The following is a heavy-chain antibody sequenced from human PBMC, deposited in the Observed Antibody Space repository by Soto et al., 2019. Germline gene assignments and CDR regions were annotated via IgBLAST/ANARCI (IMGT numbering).Heavy chain of an antibody. Sequence: EVQLVESGGGMVQPGRSLRLSCAASGFTFDDYAMHWVRQAPGKGLEWVSGISWNSGSIGYADSVKGRFTISRDNAKNSLYLQMNSLRAEDTALYYCATLCSVGSCYHDAFDIWGQGTMVTVSS. CDR2: ISWNSGSI. D-gene: IGHD2-15*01. CDR3: ATLCSVGSCYHDAFDI. J-gene: IGHJ3*02. CDR1: GFTFDDYA. V-gene: IGHV3-9*01.